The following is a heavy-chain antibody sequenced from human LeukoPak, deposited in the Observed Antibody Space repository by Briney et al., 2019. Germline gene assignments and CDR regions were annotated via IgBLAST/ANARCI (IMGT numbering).Heavy chain of an antibody. D-gene: IGHD6-19*01. V-gene: IGHV3-74*01. Sequence: GGSLRLSCAASGFTFSNYWMHWVRQAPGKGVVWVSRINSDGSSTSYADSVKGRFAISRDNAKNTLYLQMNSLRAEDTAVYYCASFAYSSGWYSWGKGTLVTVSS. CDR1: GFTFSNYW. CDR3: ASFAYSSGWYS. J-gene: IGHJ4*02. CDR2: INSDGSST.